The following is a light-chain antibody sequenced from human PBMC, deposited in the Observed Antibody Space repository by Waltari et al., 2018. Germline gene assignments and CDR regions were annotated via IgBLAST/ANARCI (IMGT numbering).Light chain of an antibody. CDR1: SSEAGGSTY. Sequence: QSALTQPASVSGSPGQSLTISCTGTSSEAGGSTYVSWYQQHPGKAPKLMIYDVSNRPSGVSNRFSGSKSGNTASLTISGLQAEDEADYYCSSYTSSSTPVFGGGTKLTVL. CDR2: DVS. J-gene: IGLJ2*01. CDR3: SSYTSSSTPV. V-gene: IGLV2-14*03.